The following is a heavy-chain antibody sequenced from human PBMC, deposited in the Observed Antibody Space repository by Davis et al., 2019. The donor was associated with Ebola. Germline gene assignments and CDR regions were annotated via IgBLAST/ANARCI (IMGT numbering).Heavy chain of an antibody. V-gene: IGHV4-4*07. Sequence: PGGSLRLSCTVSGGSISSYYWSWIRQPAGKGLEWIGRIYTSGSTNYNPSLKSRVTTSVDTSKNQFSLKLSSVTAADTAVYYCAREDSLWVDAFDIWGQGTMVTVSS. CDR2: IYTSGST. D-gene: IGHD1-26*01. J-gene: IGHJ3*02. CDR3: AREDSLWVDAFDI. CDR1: GGSISSYY.